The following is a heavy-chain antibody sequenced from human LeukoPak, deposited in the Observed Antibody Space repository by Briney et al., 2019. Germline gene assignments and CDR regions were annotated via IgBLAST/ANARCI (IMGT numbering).Heavy chain of an antibody. CDR1: GYTFTSYG. V-gene: IGHV1-18*01. CDR2: IWAYIGNT. J-gene: IGHJ6*02. D-gene: IGHD6-13*01. Sequence: ASVKVSCKASGYTFTSYGISWVRQAPGQGLEWLGWIWAYIGNTNYAQKLQVRVTITPDTSTSTANMELRSLRPDDTAVYYCARDVVSLIAAAHADQHYYGMDVWGQRTTVTVSS. CDR3: ARDVVSLIAAAHADQHYYGMDV.